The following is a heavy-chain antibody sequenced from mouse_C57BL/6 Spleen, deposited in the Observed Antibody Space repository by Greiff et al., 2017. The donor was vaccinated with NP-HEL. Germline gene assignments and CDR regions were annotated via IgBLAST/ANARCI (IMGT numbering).Heavy chain of an antibody. CDR1: GYTFTDYE. CDR3: TRDYYGRRECAY. D-gene: IGHD1-1*01. J-gene: IGHJ3*01. Sequence: QVQLQQSGAELVRPGASVTLSCKASGYTFTDYEMHWVKQTPVHGLEWIGAIDPETGGTAYNQKFKGKAILTVDKSSSTAYMELRSLTSEDSAVYYCTRDYYGRRECAYWGQGTLVTVSA. CDR2: IDPETGGT. V-gene: IGHV1-15*01.